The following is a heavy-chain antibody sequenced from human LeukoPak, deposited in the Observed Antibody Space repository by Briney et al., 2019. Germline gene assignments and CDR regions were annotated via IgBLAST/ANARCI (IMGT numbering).Heavy chain of an antibody. V-gene: IGHV3-30-3*01. Sequence: PGRSLRLSCAASGFTFSSYAMHWVRQAPGKGLEWVAVISYDGSNKYYADSVKGRFTISRDNSKNTLYLQMNSLRAEDTAVYYCARDGCSSGCIDYWGQGTLVTVSS. CDR1: GFTFSSYA. CDR3: ARDGCSSGCIDY. CDR2: ISYDGSNK. D-gene: IGHD6-19*01. J-gene: IGHJ4*02.